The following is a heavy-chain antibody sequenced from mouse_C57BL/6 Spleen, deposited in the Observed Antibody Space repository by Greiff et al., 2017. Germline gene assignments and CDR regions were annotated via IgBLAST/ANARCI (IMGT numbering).Heavy chain of an antibody. CDR3: ARGGFLPSWYFDY. D-gene: IGHD5-1*01. J-gene: IGHJ2*01. Sequence: DVKLVESEGGLVQPGSSMKLSCTASGFTFSDYYMAWVRQVPEKGLEWVANINYDGSSTYYLDSLKSRFIISRDNAKNILYLQMSSLKSEDTATYYCARGGFLPSWYFDYWGQGTTLTVSS. CDR1: GFTFSDYY. CDR2: INYDGSST. V-gene: IGHV5-16*01.